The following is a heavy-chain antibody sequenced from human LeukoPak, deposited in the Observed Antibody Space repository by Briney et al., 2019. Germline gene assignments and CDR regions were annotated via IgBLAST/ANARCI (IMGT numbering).Heavy chain of an antibody. CDR3: ARQPITIFGVVLRYYYYYYMDV. D-gene: IGHD3-3*01. CDR2: IDPNSGGT. CDR1: GSTFTGYY. V-gene: IGHV1-2*02. J-gene: IGHJ6*03. Sequence: ASVTVSFKASGSTFTGYYMHWVRQAPGQGLEWMGWIDPNSGGTNYAQKFQGRVTMTRDTSISTAYMELSRLRSDDTAVYYCARQPITIFGVVLRYYYYYYMDVWGKGTTVTISS.